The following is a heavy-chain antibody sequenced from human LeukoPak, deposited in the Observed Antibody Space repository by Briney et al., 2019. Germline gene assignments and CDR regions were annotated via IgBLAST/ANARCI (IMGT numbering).Heavy chain of an antibody. CDR1: GYSISSGYY. V-gene: IGHV4-38-2*02. D-gene: IGHD1-1*01. CDR2: IYHSGST. J-gene: IGHJ4*02. Sequence: SETLSLTCTVSGYSISSGYYWGWIRQPPGKGLEWIGSIYHSGSTYYNPSLKSRVTISVDTSKNQFSLKLTSVTAADTAVYYCARVTEWNDFDYWGQGTLVTVSS. CDR3: ARVTEWNDFDY.